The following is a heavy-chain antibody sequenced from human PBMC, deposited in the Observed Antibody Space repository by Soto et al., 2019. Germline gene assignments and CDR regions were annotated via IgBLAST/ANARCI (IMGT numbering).Heavy chain of an antibody. V-gene: IGHV3-30*18. CDR1: GFPFRNFA. CDR2: ISNDGGDT. CDR3: AKDRGGRWVQTLDY. Sequence: PGGSLRLSCAASGFPFRNFAMHWVRRAPGKGLEWVAFISNDGGDTYYSDSVKGRFSISRDKSKNTLYLQMNSLRAEDTAIFYCAKDRGGRWVQTLDYWGQGTLVTVSS. J-gene: IGHJ4*02. D-gene: IGHD5-18*01.